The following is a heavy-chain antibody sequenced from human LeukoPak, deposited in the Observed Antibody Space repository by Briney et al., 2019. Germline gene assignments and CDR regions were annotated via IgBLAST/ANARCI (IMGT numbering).Heavy chain of an antibody. J-gene: IGHJ4*02. CDR1: GYTLTELS. CDR2: FDPEDGET. V-gene: IGHV1-24*01. Sequence: ASVKVSCKVSGYTLTELSMHWVRQAPGKGLEWMGGFDPEDGETIYAQKFQGRVTMTEDTSTDTAYMELSSLRSEDTAVYYCATGGRRWLQYDYWGQGTLVTVPS. CDR3: ATGGRRWLQYDY. D-gene: IGHD5-24*01.